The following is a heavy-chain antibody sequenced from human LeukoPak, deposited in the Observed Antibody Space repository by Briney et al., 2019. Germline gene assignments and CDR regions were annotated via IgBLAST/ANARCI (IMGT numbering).Heavy chain of an antibody. Sequence: PGGSLRLSCAASGFTFSGSAMQGVRQASGKGREWVGRIRSKANSYATAYAASVKGSFTISRDDSKNTAYLQMNSLKTEDTAVYYCTRHYDDYVWGSYRYGYDYWGQGTLVTVSS. D-gene: IGHD3-16*02. CDR1: GFTFSGSA. J-gene: IGHJ4*02. CDR3: TRHYDDYVWGSYRYGYDY. V-gene: IGHV3-73*01. CDR2: IRSKANSYAT.